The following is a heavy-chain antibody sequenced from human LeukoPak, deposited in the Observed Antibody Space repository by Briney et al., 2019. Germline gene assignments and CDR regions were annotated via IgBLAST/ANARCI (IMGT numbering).Heavy chain of an antibody. CDR3: SMVRGVKDDY. V-gene: IGHV1-69*01. CDR1: GGTFSSYA. Sequence: ASVKVSCKASGGTFSSYAISWVRQAPGQGLEWMGGIIPIFGAANYAQKFQGRVTITAYESTSTAYMELSSLRSEDTAVYYCSMVRGVKDDYWGQGTLVTVSS. J-gene: IGHJ4*02. CDR2: IIPIFGAA. D-gene: IGHD3-10*01.